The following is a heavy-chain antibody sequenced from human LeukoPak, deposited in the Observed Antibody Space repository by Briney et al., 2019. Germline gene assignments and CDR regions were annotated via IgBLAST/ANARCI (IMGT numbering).Heavy chain of an antibody. CDR1: GFTFNAYN. J-gene: IGHJ3*02. CDR3: ARVRYSSGWYMGAFDI. V-gene: IGHV3-48*04. CDR2: ISSSGSTI. Sequence: GGSLRLSCAASGFTFNAYNMNWVRQAPGKGLEWVSYISSSGSTISYADSVKGRFTISRDNAKNSLYLQMNSLRAEDTAVYYCARVRYSSGWYMGAFDIWGQGTMVTVSS. D-gene: IGHD6-19*01.